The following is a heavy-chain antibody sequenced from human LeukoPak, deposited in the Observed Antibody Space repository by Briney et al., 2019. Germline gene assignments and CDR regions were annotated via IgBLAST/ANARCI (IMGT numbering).Heavy chain of an antibody. J-gene: IGHJ5*02. CDR3: ATHVGYYYDYNWFDP. D-gene: IGHD3-22*01. Sequence: GGSLRLSCAASGFTFSSYAMSWVRQAPGKGLEWVSAISGSGGSTYYADSVKGRFTISRDNSQNTLYLQMNSLKTEDTAVYYCATHVGYYYDYNWFDPWGQGTLVTVSS. CDR2: ISGSGGST. V-gene: IGHV3-23*01. CDR1: GFTFSSYA.